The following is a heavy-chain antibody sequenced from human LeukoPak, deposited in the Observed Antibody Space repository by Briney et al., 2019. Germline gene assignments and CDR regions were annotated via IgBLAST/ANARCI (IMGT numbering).Heavy chain of an antibody. Sequence: SETLSLTCTVSGGSISSYYWSWIRQPPGKGLEWIGYIYYSGSTNYNPSLKSRVTISVDTSKSQFSLKLSSVTAADTAVYYCARLGYYYDSSGYQPDAFDIWGQGTMVTVSS. CDR1: GGSISSYY. CDR2: IYYSGST. CDR3: ARLGYYYDSSGYQPDAFDI. J-gene: IGHJ3*02. D-gene: IGHD3-22*01. V-gene: IGHV4-59*08.